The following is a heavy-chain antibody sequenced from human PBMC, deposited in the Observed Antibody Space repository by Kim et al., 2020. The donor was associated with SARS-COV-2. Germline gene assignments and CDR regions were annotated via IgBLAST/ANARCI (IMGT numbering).Heavy chain of an antibody. Sequence: NYTPSLKSRVTISVDTSKNQFSLKLSSVTAADTAVYYCATSVWVVTVFDIWGQGTMVTVSS. D-gene: IGHD2-21*02. CDR3: ATSVWVVTVFDI. J-gene: IGHJ3*02. V-gene: IGHV4-59*01.